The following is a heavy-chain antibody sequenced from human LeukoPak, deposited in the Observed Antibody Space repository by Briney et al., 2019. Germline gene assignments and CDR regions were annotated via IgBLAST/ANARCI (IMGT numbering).Heavy chain of an antibody. D-gene: IGHD6-19*01. V-gene: IGHV1-69*05. Sequence: SVKVSCKASGGTFSSYAISWVRQAPGQGLEWMGRIIPIFGTASYAQKFQGRVTITTDESTSTAYMELSSLRSEDTAVYYCARLEMWGAVAGQGSNWYFDLWGRGTLVTVSS. CDR2: IIPIFGTA. CDR3: ARLEMWGAVAGQGSNWYFDL. CDR1: GGTFSSYA. J-gene: IGHJ2*01.